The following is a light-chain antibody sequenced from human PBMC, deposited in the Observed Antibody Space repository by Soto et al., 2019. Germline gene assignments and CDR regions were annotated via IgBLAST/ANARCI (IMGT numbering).Light chain of an antibody. CDR3: SSYAGINNLGV. Sequence: QSSLAQPPSASGSPGQSVTMSCTGTSSDGGGYKYVSWYQQHPGKAPKLMIFEVNKRPSGVPDRFSGSKSGNTASLTVSGLQAEDEADYYCSSYAGINNLGVFGTGTKLTVL. CDR1: SSDGGGYKY. J-gene: IGLJ1*01. V-gene: IGLV2-8*01. CDR2: EVN.